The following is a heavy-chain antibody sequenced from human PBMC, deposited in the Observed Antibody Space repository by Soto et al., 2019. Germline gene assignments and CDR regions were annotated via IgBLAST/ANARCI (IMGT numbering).Heavy chain of an antibody. Sequence: PSETLSLTCAVSGGSISSGGSSWSWIRQPPGTGLEWIGEINHSGSTNYNPSLKSRVTISVDTSKNQFSLKLTSVTAADTAVYYCARDKITGLFDYWGQGTLVTVSS. J-gene: IGHJ4*02. CDR2: INHSGST. V-gene: IGHV4-34*01. D-gene: IGHD2-8*02. CDR3: ARDKITGLFDY. CDR1: GGSISSGGSS.